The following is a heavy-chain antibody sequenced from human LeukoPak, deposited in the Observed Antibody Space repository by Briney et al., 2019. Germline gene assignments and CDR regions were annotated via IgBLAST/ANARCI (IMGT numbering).Heavy chain of an antibody. CDR2: ISRSSHV. CDR3: ARGAAAAPNWFDP. V-gene: IGHV3-69-1*01. CDR1: GFTLSNYD. D-gene: IGHD6-13*01. J-gene: IGHJ5*02. Sequence: GGSLRLSCAASGFTLSNYDMNWVRQAPGKGLEWVSSISRSSHVYYADSLKGRFTISRDNAKNSLYLQMNNLRAEDTAVYYCARGAAAAPNWFDPWGQGTLVTVSS.